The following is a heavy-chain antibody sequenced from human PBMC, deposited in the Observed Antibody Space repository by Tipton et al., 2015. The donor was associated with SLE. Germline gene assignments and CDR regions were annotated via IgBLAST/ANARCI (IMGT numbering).Heavy chain of an antibody. J-gene: IGHJ4*02. CDR2: IIPIFGTP. CDR3: VILSYSSSWFYFDY. V-gene: IGHV1-69*01. Sequence: QSGPEVKKPGSSVKVSCKASGGTFSSYAISWVRQAPGQGLEWMGGIIPIFGTPDYAQEFQGRVTITADESTSTAYMDLSSLRSEDTAVYYCVILSYSSSWFYFDYWGQGPLVTVSS. D-gene: IGHD6-13*01. CDR1: GGTFSSYA.